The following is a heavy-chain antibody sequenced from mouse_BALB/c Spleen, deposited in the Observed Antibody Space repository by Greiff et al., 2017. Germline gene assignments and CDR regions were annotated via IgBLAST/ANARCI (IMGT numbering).Heavy chain of an antibody. Sequence: VQLQQSGAELVKPGASVKLSCKASGYTFTDYIIHWVKQRSGQGLEWIGCFYAGSGSIKYNDKFKVKATLTADKSHSTVYMEISRLTSEDTAVYFCARGGVGDVLAYWGQGTLVTVSA. V-gene: IGHV1-62-2*01. CDR2: FYAGSGSI. CDR3: ARGGVGDVLAY. CDR1: GYTFTDYI. D-gene: IGHD1-1*02. J-gene: IGHJ3*01.